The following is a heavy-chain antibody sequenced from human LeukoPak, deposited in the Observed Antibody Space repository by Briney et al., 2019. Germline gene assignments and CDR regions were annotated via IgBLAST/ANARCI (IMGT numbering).Heavy chain of an antibody. CDR1: GGSIGSGGYY. Sequence: PSETLSLTCTVSGGSIGSGGYYWSWIRQHPGKGLEWIGYIYYSGSTYYNPSLKSRVTISVDTSKNQFSLKLSSVTAADTAVYYCARDETSYGMDVWGQGTTVTVSS. V-gene: IGHV4-31*03. CDR2: IYYSGST. J-gene: IGHJ6*02. CDR3: ARDETSYGMDV.